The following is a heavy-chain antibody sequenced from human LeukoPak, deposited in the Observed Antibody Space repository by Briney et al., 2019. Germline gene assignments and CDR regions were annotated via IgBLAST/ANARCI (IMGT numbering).Heavy chain of an antibody. V-gene: IGHV3-23*01. J-gene: IGHJ4*02. D-gene: IGHD6-25*01. CDR3: AKVGAAAAGDFDY. CDR1: GFTFSNYA. Sequence: GGSLRLSCAASGFTFSNYAMTWVRQAPGKGLEWVSTISGGGDITHYADPVKGRFTISRDNSKNTLHLQMNSLRAEDTAVYYCAKVGAAAAGDFDYWGQGTLVTVSS. CDR2: ISGGGDIT.